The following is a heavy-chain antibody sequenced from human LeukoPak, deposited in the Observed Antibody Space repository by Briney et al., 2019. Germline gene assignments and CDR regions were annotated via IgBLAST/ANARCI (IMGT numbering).Heavy chain of an antibody. CDR2: INTNTGNP. CDR1: GYTFTSYA. J-gene: IGHJ4*02. D-gene: IGHD6-19*01. V-gene: IGHV7-4-1*02. CDR3: ARGNRKIAVDI. Sequence: ASVKVSCKASGYTFTSYAMHWVRQAPGQGLEWMGWINTNTGNPTYAQGFTGRFVFSLDTSVSTAYLQINSLKAEDTAVYYCARGNRKIAVDIWGQGTLVTVSS.